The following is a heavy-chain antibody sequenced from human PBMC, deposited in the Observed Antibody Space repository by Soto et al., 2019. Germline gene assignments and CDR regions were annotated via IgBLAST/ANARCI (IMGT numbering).Heavy chain of an antibody. CDR2: IYYSGST. CDR3: ARQRTSVVTQAYFDV. J-gene: IGHJ4*02. CDR1: AESISIRSYD. D-gene: IGHD2-21*02. V-gene: IGHV4-39*01. Sequence: AETLSVACTVAAESISIRSYDWGWIREPPGKGLEWIGSIYYSGSTYNNPSLRSRVSMSIDTSKDQFSLKLKSVTAADTALYFCARQRTSVVTQAYFDVWGQGSLVTVSS.